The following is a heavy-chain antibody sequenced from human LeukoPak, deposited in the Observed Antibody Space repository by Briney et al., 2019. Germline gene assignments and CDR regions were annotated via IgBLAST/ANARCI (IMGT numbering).Heavy chain of an antibody. CDR3: ARVTLGYSRSGDNYYYGMDV. CDR1: GGTFSSYA. D-gene: IGHD6-13*01. J-gene: IGHJ6*02. Sequence: SVKVSCKASGGTFSSYAISWVRQAPGQGLEWMGGLIPIFGTANYAQKFQGRVTITADESTSTAYMELSSLRSEDTAVYYCARVTLGYSRSGDNYYYGMDVWGQGTTVSVSS. CDR2: LIPIFGTA. V-gene: IGHV1-69*01.